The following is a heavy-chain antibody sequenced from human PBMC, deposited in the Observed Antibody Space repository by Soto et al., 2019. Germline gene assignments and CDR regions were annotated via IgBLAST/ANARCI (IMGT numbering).Heavy chain of an antibody. CDR2: IKQDGSEK. CDR1: GFTFSTYW. V-gene: IGHV3-7*01. Sequence: GGSLRLSCAASGFTFSTYWMNWVRQAPGKGLEWVANIKQDGSEKYYVDSVKGRFAISRDNAKDSLFLQMNNLRAEDTAVYYCVRDWSTFWGMDVWDQGTTVTVSS. CDR3: VRDWSTFWGMDV. J-gene: IGHJ6*02.